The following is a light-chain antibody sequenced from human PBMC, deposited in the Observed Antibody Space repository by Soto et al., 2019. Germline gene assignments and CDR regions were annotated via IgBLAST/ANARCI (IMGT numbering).Light chain of an antibody. CDR2: GAS. CDR1: QNLNRNY. CDR3: QQYGSSPLT. Sequence: EVVLTQPPGTLSLSPEEMSTLSCRASQNLNRNYLAWSQHRPGQAPRLLIYGASSRATGIPDRFSGSGSGXNXTLTINRLEPEDFAVYFFQQYGSSPLTFGGGTKVDI. V-gene: IGKV3-20*01. J-gene: IGKJ4*01.